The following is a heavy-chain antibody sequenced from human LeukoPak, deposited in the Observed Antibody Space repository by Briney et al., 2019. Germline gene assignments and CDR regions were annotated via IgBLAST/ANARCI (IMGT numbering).Heavy chain of an antibody. D-gene: IGHD4-17*01. CDR2: IYTSGST. V-gene: IGHV4-59*10. CDR1: GGSFSGYY. Sequence: SETLSLTCAVYGGSFSGYYWSWIRQPAGKGLEWIGRIYTSGSTSYNPSLKSRVTMSIDTSKNQFSLKLSSVTAADTAVYYCARGAVTFDYWGQGTLVTVSS. CDR3: ARGAVTFDY. J-gene: IGHJ4*02.